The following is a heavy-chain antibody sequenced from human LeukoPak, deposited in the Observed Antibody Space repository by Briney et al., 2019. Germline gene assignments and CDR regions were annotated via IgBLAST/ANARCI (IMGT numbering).Heavy chain of an antibody. V-gene: IGHV3-23*01. CDR1: GFTFNNYA. D-gene: IGHD2-15*01. CDR2: VSGGGATT. Sequence: GGSLRLSCAASGFTFNNYAMSWVRQAPGKGLEWVSTVSGGGATTFYAESVKGRFTISRDDSKNTLYLQMNSLRAEDTAVYSCAKNSGGSCYTQGDYWGQGALVTVSS. CDR3: AKNSGGSCYTQGDY. J-gene: IGHJ4*02.